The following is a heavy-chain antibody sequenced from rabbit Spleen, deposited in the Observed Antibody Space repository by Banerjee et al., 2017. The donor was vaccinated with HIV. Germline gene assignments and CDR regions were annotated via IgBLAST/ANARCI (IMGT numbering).Heavy chain of an antibody. D-gene: IGHD8-1*01. CDR1: GFSFSSGYD. Sequence: QQLVESGGGLVKPGASLTLTCTASGFSFSSGYDMCWVRQAPGKGLEWIACIDTGSSGFTYFASWAKGRFTISKTSSTTVTLQMTSLTAADTATYFCARDTGSSFSTYGMDLWGQGTLVTVS. V-gene: IGHV1S40*01. CDR3: ARDTGSSFSTYGMDL. CDR2: IDTGSSGFT. J-gene: IGHJ6*01.